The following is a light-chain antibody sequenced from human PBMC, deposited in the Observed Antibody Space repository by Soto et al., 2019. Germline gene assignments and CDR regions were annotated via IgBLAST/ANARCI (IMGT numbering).Light chain of an antibody. CDR3: QQLNSYPLT. Sequence: LQLAQFPSFLSPPFGPQFPFLCRASQGISSYLAWYQQKPGKAPKLLIYAASTLQSGVPSRFSGSGSGTEFTLTISSLQPEDFATYYCQQLNSYPLTFGQGTRLEIK. J-gene: IGKJ5*01. V-gene: IGKV1-9*01. CDR1: QGISSY. CDR2: AAS.